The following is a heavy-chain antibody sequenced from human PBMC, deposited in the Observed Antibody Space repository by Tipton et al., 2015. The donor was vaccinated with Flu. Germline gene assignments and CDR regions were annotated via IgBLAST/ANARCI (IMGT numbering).Heavy chain of an antibody. J-gene: IGHJ4*02. Sequence: TLSLTCTISGGSISSGDYYWSWLRQPAGKGLEGLEWIGSVYHSGSTNYNPSLKSRVTISVDTSRNQFSLKLRSVTAADTAVYYCARVAGSQLLLFDFWGQGTLVSVSS. D-gene: IGHD2-15*01. CDR3: ARVAGSQLLLFDF. CDR1: GGSISSGDYY. V-gene: IGHV4-61*02. CDR2: VYHSGST.